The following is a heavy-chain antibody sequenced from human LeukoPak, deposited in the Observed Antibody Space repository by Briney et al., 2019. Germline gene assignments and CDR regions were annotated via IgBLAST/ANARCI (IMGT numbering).Heavy chain of an antibody. CDR3: ARDYLLGHWFEP. D-gene: IGHD3-10*01. CDR1: GGSISSGGYY. J-gene: IGHJ5*02. V-gene: IGHV4-31*03. CDR2: IYYSGST. Sequence: SETLSLTCTVSGGSISSGGYYWSWIRQHPGKGLEWIGYIYYSGSTYYNPSLKSRVTISVDTSKNQFSLKLSSVTAADTAVYYCARDYLLGHWFEPWGQGTLVTVSS.